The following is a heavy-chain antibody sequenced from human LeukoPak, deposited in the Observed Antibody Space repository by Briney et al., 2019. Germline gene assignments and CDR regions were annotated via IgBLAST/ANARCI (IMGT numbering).Heavy chain of an antibody. CDR1: GGSISSYY. CDR2: IYYSGST. V-gene: IGHV4-59*01. CDR3: ARENVVLYYFDY. Sequence: SETLSLTCTVSGGSISSYYWSWIRQPPGKGLEWIGYIYYSGSTNYNPSLKNRVTISVDTSKNQFSLKLSSVTAADTAVYYCARENVVLYYFDYWGQGTLVTVSS. D-gene: IGHD2-21*01. J-gene: IGHJ4*02.